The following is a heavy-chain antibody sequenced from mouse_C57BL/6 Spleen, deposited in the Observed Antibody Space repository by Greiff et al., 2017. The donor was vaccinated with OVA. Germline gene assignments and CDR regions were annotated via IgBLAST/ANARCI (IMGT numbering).Heavy chain of an antibody. J-gene: IGHJ4*01. CDR1: GYSFTDYN. Sequence: VQLQQSGPELVKPGASVKISCKASGYSFTDYNMNWVKQSNGKSLEWIGVINPNYGTTSYNQKFKGKATLTVDQSSSTAYMQRNSLTSEDSAVYYCARRTTVVPRGAMDYWGQGTSVTVSS. CDR2: INPNYGTT. V-gene: IGHV1-39*01. D-gene: IGHD1-1*01. CDR3: ARRTTVVPRGAMDY.